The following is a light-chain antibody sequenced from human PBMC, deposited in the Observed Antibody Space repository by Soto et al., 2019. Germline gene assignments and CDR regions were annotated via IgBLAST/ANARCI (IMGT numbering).Light chain of an antibody. CDR1: SSDVGGYNY. CDR3: SSYIPNNSTYV. Sequence: QSVLTQPASVSGSPGQSITISCTGTSSDVGGYNYVSWYQHHPGKAPKRMIHDVSNRPSGVSNCFSGSKSGNTASLTISGLQAEDEADYYCSSYIPNNSTYVFGTGTKVNVL. J-gene: IGLJ1*01. CDR2: DVS. V-gene: IGLV2-14*03.